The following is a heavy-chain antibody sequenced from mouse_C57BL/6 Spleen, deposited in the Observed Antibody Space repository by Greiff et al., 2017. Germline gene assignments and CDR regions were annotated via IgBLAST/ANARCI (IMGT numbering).Heavy chain of an antibody. CDR2: IYPGDGDT. Sequence: VQLQQSGPELVKPGASVKISCKASGYAFSSSWMNWVKQRPGKGLEWIGRIYPGDGDTNYNGKFKGKATLTADKSSSTAYMQLSSLTSEDSAVYFCARKDWDREDYWGQGTTLTVSS. CDR3: ARKDWDREDY. CDR1: GYAFSSSW. J-gene: IGHJ2*01. V-gene: IGHV1-82*01. D-gene: IGHD4-1*01.